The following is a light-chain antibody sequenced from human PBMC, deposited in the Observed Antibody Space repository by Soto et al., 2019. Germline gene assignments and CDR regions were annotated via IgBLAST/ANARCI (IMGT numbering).Light chain of an antibody. Sequence: EIVMTQSPATLSLSPGERATLSCRASHRVSSDLAWYQQKPGKAPRLLIYGASTRATCIPARFSGRGSGTEFTLTTSIQQSADDAGYYCQQYNYWPSFGRGTKVEIK. CDR2: GAS. CDR3: QQYNYWPS. J-gene: IGKJ1*01. V-gene: IGKV3-15*01. CDR1: HRVSSD.